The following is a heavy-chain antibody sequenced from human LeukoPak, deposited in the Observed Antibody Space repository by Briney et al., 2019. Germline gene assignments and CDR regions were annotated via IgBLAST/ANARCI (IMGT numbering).Heavy chain of an antibody. Sequence: PGGSLRLSCAASGFTFSTYGMSWVRQAPGKGLEWVSGISGSGGSTYYADSVKGRFTISRDNSKNTLYLQMNSLRAEDTAVYYCAKRGLAAALFRWGQGTLVTVSS. J-gene: IGHJ4*02. D-gene: IGHD6-13*01. CDR3: AKRGLAAALFR. CDR1: GFTFSTYG. V-gene: IGHV3-23*01. CDR2: ISGSGGST.